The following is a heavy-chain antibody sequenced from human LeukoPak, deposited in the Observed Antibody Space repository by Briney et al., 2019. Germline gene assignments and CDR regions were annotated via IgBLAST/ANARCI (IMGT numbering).Heavy chain of an antibody. CDR3: ARVPLEAIFGDGDYWFDP. J-gene: IGHJ5*02. D-gene: IGHD3-3*01. CDR2: FYPSVST. CDR1: GASISSYY. V-gene: IGHV4-4*07. Sequence: SETLSLTCSVSGASISSYYWSGIRQRAGKGLEWIGRFYPSVSTNYSPSLQTPVTISVDTSKNQFPLKLRSLAAADTAVYYRARVPLEAIFGDGDYWFDPWGQRTLVTVSS.